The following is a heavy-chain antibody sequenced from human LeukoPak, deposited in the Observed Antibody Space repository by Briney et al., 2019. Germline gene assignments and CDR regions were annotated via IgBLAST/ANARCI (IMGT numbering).Heavy chain of an antibody. CDR1: GFTFSSYA. V-gene: IGHV3-30*04. Sequence: GGSLRLSCAASGFTFSSYAMHWVRQAPGKGLEWVAVISYDGSNKYYADSVKGRFTISRDNSKNTLYLQMNSLRAEDTAVYYCALPLGPDYYDSSGYDYWGQGTLVTVSS. CDR2: ISYDGSNK. CDR3: ALPLGPDYYDSSGYDY. D-gene: IGHD3-22*01. J-gene: IGHJ4*02.